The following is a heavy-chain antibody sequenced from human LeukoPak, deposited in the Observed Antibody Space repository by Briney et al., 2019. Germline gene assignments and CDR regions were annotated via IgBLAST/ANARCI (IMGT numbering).Heavy chain of an antibody. Sequence: GGSLRLSCAASGFTFSDYYMSWIRQAPGKGLEWVSYISSSGSTIYYADSVKGRFTISRDNTKNSLYLQMNSLRAEDTAVYYCARGEEGYYDSSGYYGDYYYYGMDVWGQGTTVTVSS. D-gene: IGHD3-22*01. CDR2: ISSSGSTI. V-gene: IGHV3-11*01. CDR1: GFTFSDYY. J-gene: IGHJ6*02. CDR3: ARGEEGYYDSSGYYGDYYYYGMDV.